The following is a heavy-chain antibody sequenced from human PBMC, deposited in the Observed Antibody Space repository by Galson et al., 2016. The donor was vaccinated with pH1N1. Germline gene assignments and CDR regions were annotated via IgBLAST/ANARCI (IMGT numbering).Heavy chain of an antibody. Sequence: SVNVSCKASGYTFTTNYIHWVRQAPGQGLERMGVIDPSGGGTTYAQKFQARVTMTRDTSTSTVYMDLSSLKSEDTAVYYCTRDLGRRREYWGQGTLVTVSS. CDR2: IDPSGGGT. CDR3: TRDLGRRREY. D-gene: IGHD1-26*01. J-gene: IGHJ4*02. V-gene: IGHV1-46*01. CDR1: GYTFTTNY.